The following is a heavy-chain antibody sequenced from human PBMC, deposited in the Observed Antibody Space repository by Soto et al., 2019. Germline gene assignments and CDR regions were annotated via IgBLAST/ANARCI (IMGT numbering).Heavy chain of an antibody. CDR2: IYSGGST. CDR3: GGGSYSTYYYYGMDV. D-gene: IGHD1-26*01. CDR1: GFTVSSNY. Sequence: EVQLVESGGGLIQPGGSLRLSCAASGFTVSSNYMSLVRQAPGKGLVWVSVIYSGGSTYYADSVKGRFTISRDNSKNTLYLQMNSLRAEDTAVYYCGGGSYSTYYYYGMDVWGQGTTVTVSS. V-gene: IGHV3-53*01. J-gene: IGHJ6*02.